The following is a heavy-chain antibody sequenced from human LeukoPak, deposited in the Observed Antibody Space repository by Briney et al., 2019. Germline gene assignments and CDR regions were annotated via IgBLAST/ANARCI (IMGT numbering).Heavy chain of an antibody. Sequence: GGSQRLSCAASGFTFDDYAMHWVRQVPGKGLEWVSLISGNGGNTYYADSVKGRFTISRDNSKNSLYLQMNSLRTEDTALYYCAKDISNWNSRHFDSWGQETLVTVSS. CDR1: GFTFDDYA. J-gene: IGHJ4*02. V-gene: IGHV3-43*02. D-gene: IGHD1-7*01. CDR2: ISGNGGNT. CDR3: AKDISNWNSRHFDS.